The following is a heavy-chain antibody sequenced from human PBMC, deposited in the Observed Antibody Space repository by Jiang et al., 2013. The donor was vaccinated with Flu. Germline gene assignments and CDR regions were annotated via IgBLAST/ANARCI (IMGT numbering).Heavy chain of an antibody. V-gene: IGHV3-33*01. J-gene: IGHJ4*02. CDR2: IWYDGSNK. CDR1: GFTFSSYG. Sequence: SGGGVVQPGRSLRLSCAASGFTFSSYGMHWVRQAPGKGLEWVAVIWYDGSNKYYADSVKGRFTISRDNSKNTLYLQMNSLRAEDTAVYYCARMVGRYYFDYWGQGTLVTVSS. D-gene: IGHD1-26*01. CDR3: ARMVGRYYFDY.